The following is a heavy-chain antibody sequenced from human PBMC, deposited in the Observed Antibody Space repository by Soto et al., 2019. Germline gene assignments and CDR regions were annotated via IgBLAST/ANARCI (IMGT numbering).Heavy chain of an antibody. D-gene: IGHD2-2*01. J-gene: IGHJ2*01. CDR1: GFTFSGYS. CDR2: IASTSWNI. V-gene: IGHV3-48*02. Sequence: GGSLRLSCAASGFTFSGYSMNWVRQAPGKGLEWVSYIASTSWNIYYADTVKGRSTISRDNAKNSLYLQMNSLRDEDTAVYYCARGPSAAAPLSDWYFDLWGRGTLVTVSS. CDR3: ARGPSAAAPLSDWYFDL.